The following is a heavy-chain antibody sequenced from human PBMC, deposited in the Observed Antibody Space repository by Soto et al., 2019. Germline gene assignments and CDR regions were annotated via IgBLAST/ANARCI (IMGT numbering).Heavy chain of an antibody. CDR1: GFTFNGYA. D-gene: IGHD6-19*01. CDR2: VTSGGTTT. V-gene: IGHV3-23*01. J-gene: IGHJ4*02. Sequence: EVQLLESGGGLVQPGGSLRLSCTASGFTFNGYAMNWVRQAPGKGLEWVSAVTSGGTTTYYADSVKGRFTISRDNSRSTGYLQMNRLGVEDTAIYYCAKDHLGGAVADSFDYWGRGTLVTVSS. CDR3: AKDHLGGAVADSFDY.